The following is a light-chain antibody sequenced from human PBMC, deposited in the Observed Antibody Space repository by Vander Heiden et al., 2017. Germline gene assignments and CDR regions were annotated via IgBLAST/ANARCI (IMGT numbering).Light chain of an antibody. Sequence: QSALTQPASVSGSPGQSITIACSGTSSDIGAYNYVSWFQQHPDKAPKLIIYDVSIRPSGVSNRFSGSKSGNTASLTISGLLPEDEADYFCSSYTSTSTLYVFGTGTKVTVL. J-gene: IGLJ1*01. CDR1: SSDIGAYNY. CDR2: DVS. V-gene: IGLV2-14*01. CDR3: SSYTSTSTLYV.